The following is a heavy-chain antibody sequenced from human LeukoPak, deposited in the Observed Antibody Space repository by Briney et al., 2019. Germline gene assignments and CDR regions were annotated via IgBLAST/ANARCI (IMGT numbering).Heavy chain of an antibody. J-gene: IGHJ4*02. CDR2: IYHSGST. V-gene: IGHV4-38-2*02. Sequence: SETLSLTCTVSGYSISSGYYWGWIRQPPGKGLEWIGSIYHSGSTYYNPSLKSRVTISVDTSKNQFSLKLSSVTAADTAVYYCARKVYSSGWYPDYWGQGTLVTVSS. CDR3: ARKVYSSGWYPDY. D-gene: IGHD6-19*01. CDR1: GYSISSGYY.